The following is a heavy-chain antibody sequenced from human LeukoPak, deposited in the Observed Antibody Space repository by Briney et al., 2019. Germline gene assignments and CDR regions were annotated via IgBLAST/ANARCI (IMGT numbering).Heavy chain of an antibody. Sequence: ASVKVSCKASGYTFTNYGTSWVRQAPGQGLEWMGWISVYTGKTYHAQKFQARVTMTTDTSTTTAYMELRSLRSDDTAVYYCAREREETYGSGSYTFDYWGQGTLVTVSS. D-gene: IGHD3-10*01. CDR1: GYTFTNYG. CDR3: AREREETYGSGSYTFDY. J-gene: IGHJ4*02. CDR2: ISVYTGKT. V-gene: IGHV1-18*01.